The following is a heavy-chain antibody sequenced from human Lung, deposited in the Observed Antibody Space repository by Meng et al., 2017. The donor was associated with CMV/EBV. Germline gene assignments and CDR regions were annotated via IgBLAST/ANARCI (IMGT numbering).Heavy chain of an antibody. Sequence: SCASSGSTFSDFGMHWVRQAPGKGLEWVAYVRFDGSDKFYADSVKGRFAVSRDNSKNTLFLQLNSLRPEDTAVYYCAKPGHRTTRLCDSWGRGTLVT. CDR1: GSTFSDFG. CDR2: VRFDGSDK. D-gene: IGHD3-16*01. CDR3: AKPGHRTTRLCDS. V-gene: IGHV3-30*02. J-gene: IGHJ4*02.